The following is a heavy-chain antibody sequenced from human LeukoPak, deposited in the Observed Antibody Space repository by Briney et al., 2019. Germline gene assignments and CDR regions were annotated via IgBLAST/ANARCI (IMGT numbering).Heavy chain of an antibody. CDR3: AREITGTRGVDY. V-gene: IGHV4-4*07. Sequence: SETLSLTCTVSGDSFSSYFWSWIRQLAGKGLEWIGRMYTSGITNSNPSLKSRVTMSVDTSKNQFSLNLTSVTAADTAVYYCAREITGTRGVDYWGQGILVTVSS. CDR1: GDSFSSYF. J-gene: IGHJ4*02. D-gene: IGHD1-7*01. CDR2: MYTSGIT.